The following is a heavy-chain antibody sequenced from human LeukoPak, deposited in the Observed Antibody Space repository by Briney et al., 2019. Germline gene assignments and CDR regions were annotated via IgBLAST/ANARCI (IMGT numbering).Heavy chain of an antibody. CDR1: GGSFSGYY. Sequence: SETLSLTCAVYGGSFSGYYWSWIRQPPGKGLEWIGEINHSGSTNHNPSLKSRVTISVDTSKNQFSLKLSSVTAADTAVYYCAAYYYVAAYFDYWGQGTLVTVSS. V-gene: IGHV4-34*01. J-gene: IGHJ4*02. D-gene: IGHD3-10*02. CDR2: INHSGST. CDR3: AAYYYVAAYFDY.